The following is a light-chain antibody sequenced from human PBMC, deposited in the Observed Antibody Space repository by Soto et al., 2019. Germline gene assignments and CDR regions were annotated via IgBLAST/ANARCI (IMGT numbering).Light chain of an antibody. Sequence: EMIMTQSPTTLSVSPWERATRTCRGSQAISGNYLAWYQHKPGQAPRLLMYGASSRATGIPDRFSGSGSGTDFTLTISRLEPEDFAVYYCQQYGSSPPITFGQGTRLEIK. CDR2: GAS. J-gene: IGKJ5*01. V-gene: IGKV3-20*01. CDR1: QAISGNY. CDR3: QQYGSSPPIT.